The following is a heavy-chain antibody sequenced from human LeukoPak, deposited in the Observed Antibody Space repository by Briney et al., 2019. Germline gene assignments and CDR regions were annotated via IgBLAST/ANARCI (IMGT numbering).Heavy chain of an antibody. D-gene: IGHD6-13*01. CDR3: ARTSGVSAAGSPYYFDY. V-gene: IGHV1-18*01. CDR2: ISPYSGNT. J-gene: IGHJ4*02. Sequence: ASVKVSCKASGYTLHNDGISWVRQAPGQGLEWMGWISPYSGNTDYTERLQGRVTMTTDTSTTTAFMELRSLRSDDTAVYYCARTSGVSAAGSPYYFDYWGQGTLVTVSS. CDR1: GYTLHNDG.